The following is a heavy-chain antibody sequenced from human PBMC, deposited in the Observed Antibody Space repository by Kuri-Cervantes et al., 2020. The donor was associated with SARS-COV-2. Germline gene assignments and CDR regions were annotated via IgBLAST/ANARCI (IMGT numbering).Heavy chain of an antibody. CDR1: GFTLDDYG. Sequence: GESLKIFCAASGFTLDDYGMYWVRQAPGKGLEWVSCITWDGGSTFYADSVKGRFTMSRDSSKNSLYLQMNSLRVEDTALYYCAKVFGVGSNIKYFDHWGQGTVVTVSS. D-gene: IGHD3-10*02. CDR2: ITWDGGST. CDR3: AKVFGVGSNIKYFDH. J-gene: IGHJ4*02. V-gene: IGHV3-43D*03.